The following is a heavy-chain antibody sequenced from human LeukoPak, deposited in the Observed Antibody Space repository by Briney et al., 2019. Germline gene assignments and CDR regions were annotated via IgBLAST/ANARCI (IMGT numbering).Heavy chain of an antibody. J-gene: IGHJ4*02. Sequence: GGSLRLSCAASGFTFSSYGMHWVRQAPGKGLEWVAVISYDGSNKYYADSVKGRFTISRDNSKNTLYLQMNSLRAEDTAVYYCAKALGGSSWFGNDYWGQGTLVTVSS. V-gene: IGHV3-30*18. CDR3: AKALGGSSWFGNDY. CDR1: GFTFSSYG. CDR2: ISYDGSNK. D-gene: IGHD6-13*01.